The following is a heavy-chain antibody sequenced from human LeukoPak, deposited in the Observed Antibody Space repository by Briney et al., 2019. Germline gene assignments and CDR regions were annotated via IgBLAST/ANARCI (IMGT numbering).Heavy chain of an antibody. Sequence: GGSLRLSCAASGFTFSSYGMHWVRQAPGKGLEWVAFIRYDGSNKYYADSVKGRFTISRDNSKNTLYLQMNSLRAEDTAVYYCAKDRSISAAGTLDYWGQGTLVTVSS. J-gene: IGHJ4*02. D-gene: IGHD6-13*01. V-gene: IGHV3-30*02. CDR3: AKDRSISAAGTLDY. CDR2: IRYDGSNK. CDR1: GFTFSSYG.